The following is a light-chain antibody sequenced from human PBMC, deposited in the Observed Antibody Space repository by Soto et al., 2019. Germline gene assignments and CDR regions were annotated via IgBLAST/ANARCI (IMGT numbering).Light chain of an antibody. CDR3: QQTYRIPYT. CDR2: AAS. V-gene: IGKV1-39*01. Sequence: DIQMTQSPSSLSVSIGDRVTITCRSSQSIGVYLNWYQKKPGTPPKLLIYAASNLQSGVPSRFIGRGSGTDFTLTISSLQTEDFASYSCQQTYRIPYTFGQGTKLEI. J-gene: IGKJ2*01. CDR1: QSIGVY.